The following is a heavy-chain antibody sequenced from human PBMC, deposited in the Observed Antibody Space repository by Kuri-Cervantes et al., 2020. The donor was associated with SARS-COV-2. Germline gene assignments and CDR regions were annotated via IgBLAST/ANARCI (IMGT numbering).Heavy chain of an antibody. D-gene: IGHD3-10*01. Sequence: SVNVSCKASGGTFSSYTISWVRQAPGQGLEWMGRIIPILGTAKYAQKFQDRVTRNADKSTRTVFMDLGCQSSEDRAVYYCAKELLWFGDFHGGYFENWGQGALVTVSS. J-gene: IGHJ4*02. CDR3: AKELLWFGDFHGGYFEN. CDR2: IIPILGTA. V-gene: IGHV1-69*08. CDR1: GGTFSSYT.